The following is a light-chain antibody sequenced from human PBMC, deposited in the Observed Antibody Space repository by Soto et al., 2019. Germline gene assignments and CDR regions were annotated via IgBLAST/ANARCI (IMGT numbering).Light chain of an antibody. V-gene: IGKV3-15*01. CDR3: QQYNNWPPWT. J-gene: IGKJ1*01. CDR2: GAS. CDR1: QSVSSN. Sequence: IVMPQSPATLSVSPGERAPLSCRASQSVSSNFAWYQQKPGQAPRLLIYGASTKATGIPARFSGSGSGTEFTLTISSLQAEDFAVYYCQQYNNWPPWTFGQGTKVEIK.